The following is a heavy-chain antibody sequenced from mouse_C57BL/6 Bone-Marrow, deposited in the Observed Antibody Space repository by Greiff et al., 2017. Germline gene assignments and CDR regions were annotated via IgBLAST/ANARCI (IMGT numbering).Heavy chain of an antibody. Sequence: EVKVEESGGGLVKPGGSLKLSCAASGFTFSDYGMHWVRQAPETGLKWVAYISSGSSTIYYTDTVKGRFTISRANAKNTLFLQMTSLRSEDTAMYYCARGDYAYEGAWFAYWGQGTLVTVSA. D-gene: IGHD2-2*01. CDR2: ISSGSSTI. CDR3: ARGDYAYEGAWFAY. V-gene: IGHV5-17*01. J-gene: IGHJ3*01. CDR1: GFTFSDYG.